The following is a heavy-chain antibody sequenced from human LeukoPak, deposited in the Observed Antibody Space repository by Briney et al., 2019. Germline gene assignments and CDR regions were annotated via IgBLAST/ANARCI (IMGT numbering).Heavy chain of an antibody. Sequence: ASVKVSCKASGGTFSSYAISWVRQAPGQGLEWMGIINPSGGSTSYAQKFQGRVTMTRDTSTSTVYMELSSLRSEDTAVYYCARRPYCSGGSCYHNWFDPWGQGTLVTVSS. CDR1: GGTFSSYA. V-gene: IGHV1-46*01. D-gene: IGHD2-15*01. CDR3: ARRPYCSGGSCYHNWFDP. J-gene: IGHJ5*02. CDR2: INPSGGST.